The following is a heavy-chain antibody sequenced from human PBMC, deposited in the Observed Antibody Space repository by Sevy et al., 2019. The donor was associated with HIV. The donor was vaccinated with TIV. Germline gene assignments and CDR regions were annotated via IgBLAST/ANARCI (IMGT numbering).Heavy chain of an antibody. D-gene: IGHD5-12*01. CDR1: GFTFSSYS. V-gene: IGHV3-48*02. CDR3: ARDISMGGRWLQLSADPNLDY. CDR2: ISSSSSTI. Sequence: GGSLRLSCAASGFTFSSYSMYWVRQAPGKGLEWVSYISSSSSTIYYADSVKGRFTISRDNAKNSLYLQMNSLRDEDTAVYYCARDISMGGRWLQLSADPNLDYWGQGTLVTVSS. J-gene: IGHJ4*02.